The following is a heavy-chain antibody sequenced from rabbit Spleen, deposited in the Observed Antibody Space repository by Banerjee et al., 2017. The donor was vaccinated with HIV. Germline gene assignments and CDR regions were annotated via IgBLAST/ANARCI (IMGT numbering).Heavy chain of an antibody. CDR1: GFDFSHYG. D-gene: IGHD6-1*01. V-gene: IGHV1S47*01. J-gene: IGHJ4*01. CDR2: IDPVFSST. Sequence: QQQLVESGGGLVKPGASLTLTCKASGFDFSHYGVSWVRQAPGKGLEWIGYIDPVFSSTHYASWVNGRFTISSHNAQNTLYLQLNSLTAADTATYFCVRDQARMLDLWGPGTLVTVS. CDR3: VRDQARMLDL.